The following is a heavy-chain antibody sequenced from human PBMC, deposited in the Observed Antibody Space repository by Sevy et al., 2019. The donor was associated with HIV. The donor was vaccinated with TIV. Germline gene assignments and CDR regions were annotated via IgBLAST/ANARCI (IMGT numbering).Heavy chain of an antibody. CDR2: ISYDGSNK. J-gene: IGHJ1*01. CDR1: GFTFSSYS. CDR3: ALERLSSDVAEYFQN. V-gene: IGHV3-30-3*01. Sequence: GGSLRLSCATSGFTFSSYSMHWVRQAPGKGLEWVATISYDGSNKHYADSVKGRFTSSRDNFKNSLSLQMNSLSAEDTAMYYCALERLSSDVAEYFQNWGQGTLVTVSS. D-gene: IGHD1-1*01.